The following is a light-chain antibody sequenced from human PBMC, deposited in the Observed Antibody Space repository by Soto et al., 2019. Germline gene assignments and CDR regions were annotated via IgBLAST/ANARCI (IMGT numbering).Light chain of an antibody. CDR2: DVS. J-gene: IGLJ2*01. Sequence: QYALTQPRSVSGSPGQSVTISCTGTSSDVGGYNYVSWYQQHPGKAPKLMIYDVSKRPSGVPDRFSGSKSGNTASLTISGRPAEDEADYYCCSYAGSYVVFGGGTKLTVL. CDR1: SSDVGGYNY. CDR3: CSYAGSYVV. V-gene: IGLV2-11*01.